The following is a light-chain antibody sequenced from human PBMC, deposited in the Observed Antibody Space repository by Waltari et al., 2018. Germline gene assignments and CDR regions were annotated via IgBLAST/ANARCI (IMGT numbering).Light chain of an antibody. V-gene: IGKV1-5*01. CDR2: DAS. CDR1: QSLNNW. CDR3: QQYNSFWT. Sequence: DIQMTQSPSTLSASVGDRVTITCRDCQSLNNWLAWVQQQPGKAPKRLIYDASSLESWVPSRFSGSGSGTEFTRTISSLQPDDFATYYCQQYNSFWTFGQGTKVEIK. J-gene: IGKJ1*01.